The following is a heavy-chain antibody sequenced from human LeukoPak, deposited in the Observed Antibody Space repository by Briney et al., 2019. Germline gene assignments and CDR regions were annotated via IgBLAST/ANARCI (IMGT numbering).Heavy chain of an antibody. CDR1: GFTFSNYW. CDR3: VRESRRYQLPGLNDYYYMDV. Sequence: GRSLRLSCAASGFTFSNYWMNWVRQAPGKGLEGVANIKQDGSEKYYVDSVKGRFTISRDIAKNSLYLQMNSLRAEDTAVYYCVRESRRYQLPGLNDYYYMDVWGKGTTVTVSS. D-gene: IGHD2-2*01. V-gene: IGHV3-7*01. CDR2: IKQDGSEK. J-gene: IGHJ6*03.